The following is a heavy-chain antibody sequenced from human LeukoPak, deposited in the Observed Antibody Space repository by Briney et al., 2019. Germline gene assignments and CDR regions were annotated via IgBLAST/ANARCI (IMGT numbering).Heavy chain of an antibody. Sequence: GGSLRLSCAASGFTFSNYAMRWVRQAPGKGLEWVSAISGSGGSTYYADSVKGRFIISRDNSKNTLYLQMNSLRAEDTAVYYCVNTLTPYYYGSGSPYYFDYWGQGTLVTVSS. CDR3: VNTLTPYYYGSGSPYYFDY. CDR1: GFTFSNYA. J-gene: IGHJ4*02. D-gene: IGHD3-10*01. V-gene: IGHV3-23*01. CDR2: ISGSGGST.